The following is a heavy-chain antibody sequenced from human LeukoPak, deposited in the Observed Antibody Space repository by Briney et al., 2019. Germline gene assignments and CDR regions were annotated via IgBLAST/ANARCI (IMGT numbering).Heavy chain of an antibody. J-gene: IGHJ4*02. D-gene: IGHD3-10*01. Sequence: PSETLSLTCTVSGGSISSGDYYWSWIRQPPGKGLEWIWYIYYSGSTYYNPSLKSRVTISVDTSKNQFSLKLSSATAADTAVYYCAIEVVRGGINHFDYWGQGALVTVSS. V-gene: IGHV4-30-4*01. CDR2: IYYSGST. CDR1: GGSISSGDYY. CDR3: AIEVVRGGINHFDY.